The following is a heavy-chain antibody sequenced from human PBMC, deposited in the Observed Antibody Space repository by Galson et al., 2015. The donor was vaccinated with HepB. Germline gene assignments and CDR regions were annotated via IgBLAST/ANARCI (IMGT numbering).Heavy chain of an antibody. Sequence: SVKVSCKASGYTFTSYYKHWVRQAPGQGLEWMGIINPSGGSTTYAQNLQGRVTMTRDTSTSTVYMELSSLRSEDTAVYYCTREGTLVRGVYYYGMDVWGQGTTVTVSS. V-gene: IGHV1-46*03. CDR1: GYTFTSYY. CDR3: TREGTLVRGVYYYGMDV. J-gene: IGHJ6*02. D-gene: IGHD3-10*01. CDR2: INPSGGST.